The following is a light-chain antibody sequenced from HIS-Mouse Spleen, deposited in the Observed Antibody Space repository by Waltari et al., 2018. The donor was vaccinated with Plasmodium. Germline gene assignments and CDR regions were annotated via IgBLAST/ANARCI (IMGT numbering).Light chain of an antibody. J-gene: IGKJ3*01. Sequence: EIVMTHSPATLSVSPADRVHLPCSDTQSVSSNLAWYQQKPGQAPRLLIYGASTRATGIPARFSGSGSGTEFTLTISSLQSEDFAVYYCQQYNNWSFTFGPGTKVDIK. CDR2: GAS. CDR3: QQYNNWSFT. CDR1: QSVSSN. V-gene: IGKV3-15*01.